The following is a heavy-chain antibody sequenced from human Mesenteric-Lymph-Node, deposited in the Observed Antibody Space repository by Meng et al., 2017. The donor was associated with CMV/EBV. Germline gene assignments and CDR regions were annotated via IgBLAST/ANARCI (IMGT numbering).Heavy chain of an antibody. Sequence: GESLKISCAASGFTFSSYWMHWVRQAPGKGLVWVSRINSDGSSTSYADSVKGRFTISRDNAKNSLYLQMNSLRAEDTAVYYCARGNVAQPPPNGMDVWGQGTTVTVSS. CDR3: ARGNVAQPPPNGMDV. D-gene: IGHD1/OR15-1a*01. V-gene: IGHV3-74*01. J-gene: IGHJ6*02. CDR1: GFTFSSYW. CDR2: INSDGSST.